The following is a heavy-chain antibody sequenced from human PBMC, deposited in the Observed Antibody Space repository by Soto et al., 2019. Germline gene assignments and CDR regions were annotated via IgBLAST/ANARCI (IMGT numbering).Heavy chain of an antibody. CDR1: GGTFSSYA. Sequence: QVQLVQSGAEVKKPGSSVKVSCKASGGTFSSYAISWVRQAPGQGLEWMGGIIPIFGTADYAQTFQGRVTITADESTSTAYMELSSLRSDATAVYYCASHTGSSPEGRYYYGMDVWGQGTTVTVSS. V-gene: IGHV1-69*12. D-gene: IGHD1-26*01. CDR3: ASHTGSSPEGRYYYGMDV. CDR2: IIPIFGTA. J-gene: IGHJ6*02.